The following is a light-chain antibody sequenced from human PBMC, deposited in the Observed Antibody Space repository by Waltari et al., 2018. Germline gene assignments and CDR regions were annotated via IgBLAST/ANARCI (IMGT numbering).Light chain of an antibody. CDR1: SSDVGSYNL. V-gene: IGLV2-23*02. CDR3: CSYAGSSTLV. Sequence: QSALTQPASVSGSPGQSITIPCTGTSSDVGSYNLVSWYQQPPGKAPKLMIYEVSKPPSGVSNRFSRSKSGNTASLTISWLQAEDEADYYCCSYAGSSTLVFGGGTKLTVL. J-gene: IGLJ2*01. CDR2: EVS.